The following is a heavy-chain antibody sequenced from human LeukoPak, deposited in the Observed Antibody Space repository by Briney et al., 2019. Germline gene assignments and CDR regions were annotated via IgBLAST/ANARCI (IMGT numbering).Heavy chain of an antibody. CDR2: IYNSGST. CDR1: GGSISSYY. J-gene: IGHJ5*02. Sequence: SETLSLTCTVSGGSISSYYWSWIRQPPGKGLEWIGYIYNSGSTNYNPSLRSRVTISVDTSKNQFSLKLSSVTAADTAVYYCARRAIPAAGTFDPWGQGTLVTVSS. V-gene: IGHV4-59*01. CDR3: ARRAIPAAGTFDP. D-gene: IGHD6-13*01.